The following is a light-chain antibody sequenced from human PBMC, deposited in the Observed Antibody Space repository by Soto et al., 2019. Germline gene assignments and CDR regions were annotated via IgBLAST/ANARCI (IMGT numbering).Light chain of an antibody. CDR1: QSVRSIY. Sequence: EIVLTQSPGTLSLSPGERVTLSCRASQSVRSIYLAWYQQKPGQPPRRLIYGASNRATGIPDRFSGSGSGTDFTLSISRLEPEDFAVYYCHQYGTSSWTFGQGTKVEIK. CDR3: HQYGTSSWT. CDR2: GAS. J-gene: IGKJ1*01. V-gene: IGKV3-20*01.